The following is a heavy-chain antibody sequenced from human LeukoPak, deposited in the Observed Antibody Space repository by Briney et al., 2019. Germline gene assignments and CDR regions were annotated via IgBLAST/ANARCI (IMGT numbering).Heavy chain of an antibody. J-gene: IGHJ4*02. Sequence: GGSLRLSCAASGFTFSSYAMSWVRQAPGKGLEWVSTISGSGGGTYYADSVKGRFTISRDNSKNTLYLQMNSLRAEDTAVYYCAKAYCSSTSCYYVFDYWGQGTLVTVSS. V-gene: IGHV3-23*01. CDR2: ISGSGGGT. CDR3: AKAYCSSTSCYYVFDY. CDR1: GFTFSSYA. D-gene: IGHD2-2*01.